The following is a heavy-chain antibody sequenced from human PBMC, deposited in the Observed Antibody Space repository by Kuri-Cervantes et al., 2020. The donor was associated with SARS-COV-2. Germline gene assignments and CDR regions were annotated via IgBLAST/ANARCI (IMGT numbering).Heavy chain of an antibody. CDR3: ARNGPIVLMVYAIGWFDP. J-gene: IGHJ5*02. D-gene: IGHD2-8*01. Sequence: SETLSLTCTVSGGSISSYYWSWIRQPAGKGLEWIGRIYTSGSTNYNPSLKSRVTMSVDTSKNQFSLKLSSVTAADTAVYYCARNGPIVLMVYAIGWFDPWGQGTLVTVSS. CDR2: IYTSGST. CDR1: GGSISSYY. V-gene: IGHV4-4*07.